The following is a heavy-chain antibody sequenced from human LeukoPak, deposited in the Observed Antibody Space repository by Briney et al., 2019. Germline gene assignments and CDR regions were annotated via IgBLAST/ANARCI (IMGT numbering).Heavy chain of an antibody. V-gene: IGHV3-30*18. CDR1: GFTFSSYG. Sequence: PGGSLRLSCAASGFTFSSYGMHWVRQAPGKGLEWVAVISYDGSNKYYADSVKGRFTISRDNSKNTLYLQMNSLRAEDTAAYYCAKDPAITYCSSTGCFSYYFDYWGQGTLVTVSS. D-gene: IGHD2-2*01. CDR2: ISYDGSNK. CDR3: AKDPAITYCSSTGCFSYYFDY. J-gene: IGHJ4*02.